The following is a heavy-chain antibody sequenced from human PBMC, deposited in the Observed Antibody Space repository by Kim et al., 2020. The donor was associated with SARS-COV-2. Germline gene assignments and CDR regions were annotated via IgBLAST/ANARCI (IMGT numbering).Heavy chain of an antibody. CDR1: GYSFSSHW. CDR3: ARRHIAAVAFDY. V-gene: IGHV5-51*01. J-gene: IGHJ4*02. D-gene: IGHD6-13*01. Sequence: GESLKISCQGSGYSFSSHWIGWVRQMPGRGPEWMGTIYPGDSDTNYSPSFQGQVTISADLSINTAHLQWRSLKASDTAVYYCARRHIAAVAFDYWGQGTLVTVSS. CDR2: IYPGDSDT.